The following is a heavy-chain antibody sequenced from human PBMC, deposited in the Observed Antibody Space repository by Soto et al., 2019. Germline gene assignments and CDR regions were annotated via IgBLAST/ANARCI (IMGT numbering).Heavy chain of an antibody. CDR3: ARDRGVVVTATHYYGMDV. J-gene: IGHJ6*02. D-gene: IGHD2-21*02. V-gene: IGHV3-33*01. Sequence: PGGSLRLSCAASGFTFSSYGMHWVRQAPGKGLEWVAVIWYDGSNKYYADSVKGRFTISRDNSKNTLYLQMNSLRAEDTAVYYCARDRGVVVTATHYYGMDVWGQGTTVTVSS. CDR1: GFTFSSYG. CDR2: IWYDGSNK.